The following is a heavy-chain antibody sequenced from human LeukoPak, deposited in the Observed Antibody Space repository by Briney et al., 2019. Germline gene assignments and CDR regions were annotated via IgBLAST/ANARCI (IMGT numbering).Heavy chain of an antibody. Sequence: PSQTLSLTCTVSGYSISSGYYWGWIRQPPGKGLEWIGSIYHSGSTYYNPSLKSRVTITVDTSKNQFSLKLSSVTAAATAVYYCARDGQGRYDLNYGILTSYYSTWFDPWGQGTLVTVSS. D-gene: IGHD3-9*01. J-gene: IGHJ5*02. CDR2: IYHSGST. CDR3: ARDGQGRYDLNYGILTSYYSTWFDP. CDR1: GYSISSGYY. V-gene: IGHV4-38-2*02.